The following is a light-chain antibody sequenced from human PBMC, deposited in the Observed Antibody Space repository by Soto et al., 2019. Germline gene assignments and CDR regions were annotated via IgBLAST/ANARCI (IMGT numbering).Light chain of an antibody. CDR2: EVT. J-gene: IGLJ2*01. CDR1: SSDVGGYDY. CDR3: SSYRGSNIFVV. V-gene: IGLV2-8*01. Sequence: QSVLTQPPSASGSPGQSVTISCTGTSSDVGGYDYVSWYQQRPGKAPKLLIHEVTKRPSGVPDRFSGSKSGNTASLTVSGLQAEDEADYYCSSYRGSNIFVVFGGGTKLTVL.